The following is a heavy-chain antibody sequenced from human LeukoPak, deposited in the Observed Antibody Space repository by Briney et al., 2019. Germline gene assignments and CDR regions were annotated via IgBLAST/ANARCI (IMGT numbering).Heavy chain of an antibody. CDR3: ARVVGSYGSVYDAFDI. CDR1: GFTFSSYT. CDR2: ISSGNSNI. D-gene: IGHD1-26*01. V-gene: IGHV3-48*01. J-gene: IGHJ3*02. Sequence: GGSLRLSCAASGFTFSSYTMNWVRQAPGKGLEWVSYISSGNSNIYYADSVKGRFTISRDNAKNSLYLQMNSLRAEDTAVYYCARVVGSYGSVYDAFDIWGQGTMVTVSS.